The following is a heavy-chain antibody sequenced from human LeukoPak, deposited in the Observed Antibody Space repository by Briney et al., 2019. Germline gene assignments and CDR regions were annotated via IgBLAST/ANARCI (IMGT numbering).Heavy chain of an antibody. V-gene: IGHV1-46*01. CDR1: GYTFTSYD. D-gene: IGHD3-3*01. CDR2: INPSGGST. CDR3: ARAIRDFWSGSHLRRFDP. J-gene: IGHJ5*02. Sequence: VASVKVSCKASGYTFTSYDINWVRQAPGQGLEWMGIINPSGGSTSYAQKFQGRVTMTRDTSTSTVYMELSSLRSEDTAVYYCARAIRDFWSGSHLRRFDPWGQGTLVTVSS.